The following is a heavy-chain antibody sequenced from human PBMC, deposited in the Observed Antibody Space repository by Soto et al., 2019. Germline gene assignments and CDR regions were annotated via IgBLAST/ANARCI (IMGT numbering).Heavy chain of an antibody. J-gene: IGHJ4*02. CDR1: GFTFSSYS. V-gene: IGHV3-21*01. CDR2: ISSSSSYI. CDR3: ARAPYCSSTSCYSSHGLANLGGI. Sequence: PRGSLRLSCAASGFTFSSYSMNWVRQAPGKGLEWVSSISSSSSYIYYTDSVKGRFTISRDNAKNSLYLQMNSLRAEDTAVYYCARAPYCSSTSCYSSHGLANLGGIWGQGTLVTVSS. D-gene: IGHD2-2*01.